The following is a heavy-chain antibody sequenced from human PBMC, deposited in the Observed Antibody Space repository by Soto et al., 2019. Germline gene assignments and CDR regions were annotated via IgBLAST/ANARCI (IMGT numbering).Heavy chain of an antibody. CDR2: INHSGST. D-gene: IGHD5-12*01. J-gene: IGHJ5*02. CDR3: ARGAVSGWLRNWFDP. V-gene: IGHV4-34*01. CDR1: GGSFSGYY. Sequence: SETLSLTCAVYGGSFSGYYWSWIRQPPGKGLEWIGEINHSGSTNYNPSLKSRVTISVDTSKNQFSLKLSSVTAADTAVYYCARGAVSGWLRNWFDPWGQGTLVTV.